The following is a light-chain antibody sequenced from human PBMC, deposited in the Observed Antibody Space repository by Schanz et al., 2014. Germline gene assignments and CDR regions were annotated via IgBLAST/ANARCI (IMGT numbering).Light chain of an antibody. CDR1: SSDVGSYKL. CDR3: QSYDSSLSGWV. Sequence: QSVLTQPRSVSGSPGQSVTISCTGISSDVGSYKLVSWYQHHPGKVPKLIIYDVFSRPSGVSNRFSGSKSGNTASLTISGLQAEDEAHYYCQSYDSSLSGWVFGGGTKLTVL. V-gene: IGLV2-11*01. CDR2: DVF. J-gene: IGLJ3*02.